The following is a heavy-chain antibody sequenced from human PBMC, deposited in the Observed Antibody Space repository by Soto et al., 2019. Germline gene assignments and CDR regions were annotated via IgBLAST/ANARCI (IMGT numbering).Heavy chain of an antibody. CDR3: ARQLVLRYFDWFGWFEP. Sequence: EVQLLESGGGLVQPGGSLRLSCAASGFTFSSYAMSWVRQAPGKGLEWVSAISGSGGSTYYADSVKGRFTISRDNSKNTLYLQMISRRAEDTAVYYCARQLVLRYFDWFGWFEPWGQGNLVTVSS. J-gene: IGHJ5*02. D-gene: IGHD3-9*01. CDR1: GFTFSSYA. CDR2: ISGSGGST. V-gene: IGHV3-23*01.